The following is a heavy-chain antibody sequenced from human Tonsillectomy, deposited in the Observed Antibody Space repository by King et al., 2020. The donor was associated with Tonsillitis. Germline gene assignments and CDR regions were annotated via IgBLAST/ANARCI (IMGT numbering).Heavy chain of an antibody. CDR2: ISYDGSNK. V-gene: IGHV3-30*18. CDR3: AKDGGADGRDYYYYGMDV. D-gene: IGHD2-15*01. CDR1: GFTFSSYG. Sequence: VQLVESGGGVVQPGRSLRLSCAASGFTFSSYGMHWVRQAPGKGLEWVAIISYDGSNKYYADSVKGRFTISRDNSKNTLYLQMNSLRAEDTAVYYCAKDGGADGRDYYYYGMDVWGQGTTVTVSS. J-gene: IGHJ6*02.